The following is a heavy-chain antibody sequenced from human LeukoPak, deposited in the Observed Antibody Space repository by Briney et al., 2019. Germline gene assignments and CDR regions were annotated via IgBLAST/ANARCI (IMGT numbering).Heavy chain of an antibody. CDR2: IYSGGST. V-gene: IGHV3-53*01. CDR3: ARDGTGYSSGWYLYMDV. CDR1: GLTVSSNY. Sequence: GGSLRLSCAASGLTVSSNYMSWVRHAPGRGLECVSVIYSGGSTYYADSVKGRFTISRDNSKNTLYLQMNSLRAEDTAVYYCARDGTGYSSGWYLYMDVWGKGTTVTVSS. D-gene: IGHD6-19*01. J-gene: IGHJ6*03.